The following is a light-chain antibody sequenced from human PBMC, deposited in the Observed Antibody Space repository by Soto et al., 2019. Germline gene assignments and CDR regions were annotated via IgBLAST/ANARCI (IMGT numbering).Light chain of an antibody. Sequence: DIQMTQSPSSLSASVGDRVTITCRASQGINNYLVWFQQKPGKAPKTLISAASSLQGGVPSRFSGSGSGTVFTLTISSLQPEDFATYFCLQYSEYPITFGQGTRLDI. CDR3: LQYSEYPIT. CDR1: QGINNY. CDR2: AAS. V-gene: IGKV1-16*01. J-gene: IGKJ5*01.